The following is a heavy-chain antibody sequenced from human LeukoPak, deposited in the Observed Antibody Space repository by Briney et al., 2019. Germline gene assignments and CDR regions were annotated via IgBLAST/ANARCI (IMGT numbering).Heavy chain of an antibody. V-gene: IGHV3-53*01. CDR2: IYSGGST. CDR3: ARSLDGIAASSDY. Sequence: GGSLRLSCAASGFTVSNNNMSWGRQPPPKGLQLVSVIYSGGSTYYADAVKGRFTISRDNSKNTLYLQMNSLRTEDTAVYYCARSLDGIAASSDYWGQGTLVTVSS. J-gene: IGHJ4*02. D-gene: IGHD6-13*01. CDR1: GFTVSNNN.